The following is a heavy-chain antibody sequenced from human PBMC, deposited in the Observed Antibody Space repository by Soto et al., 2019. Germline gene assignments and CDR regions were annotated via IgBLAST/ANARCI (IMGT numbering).Heavy chain of an antibody. Sequence: ILSCAASGLTFSRYGMHWGRQAPGKGLMWVSRINSDGRSTSHADSVKGRFTTSRANAKNTLYLQMNSLRDEDTAVYYCARVSDDYDFDYWGQGNVVTVSS. V-gene: IGHV3-74*01. CDR3: ARVSDDYDFDY. D-gene: IGHD3-3*01. J-gene: IGHJ4*02. CDR2: INSDGRST. CDR1: GLTFSRYG.